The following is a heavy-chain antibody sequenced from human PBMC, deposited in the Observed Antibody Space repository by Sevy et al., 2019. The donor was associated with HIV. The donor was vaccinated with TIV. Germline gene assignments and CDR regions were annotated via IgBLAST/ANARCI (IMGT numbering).Heavy chain of an antibody. D-gene: IGHD3-3*01. CDR1: GFTFSRYW. Sequence: GGSLRLSCAASGFTFSRYWMSWVRQAPGKGLEWVANIKQGGSEKYYVDSVKGRFTISRDNAKNSLYLQMNSLRGEDTAVYYCARGPAPYYDFWSGIYFDFWGQRTLVTVSS. CDR3: ARGPAPYYDFWSGIYFDF. CDR2: IKQGGSEK. V-gene: IGHV3-7*03. J-gene: IGHJ4*02.